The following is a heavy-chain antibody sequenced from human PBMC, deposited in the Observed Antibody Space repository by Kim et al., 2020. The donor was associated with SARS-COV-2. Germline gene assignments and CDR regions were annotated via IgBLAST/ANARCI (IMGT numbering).Heavy chain of an antibody. CDR2: ISGDGGEI. CDR3: VRGQQWLIKN. D-gene: IGHD6-19*01. CDR1: GFTFDDYA. J-gene: IGHJ4*02. Sequence: GGSLRLSCAASGFTFDDYAIQWVRQVPGKGLEWVSLISGDGGEIKYADSVKGWFTISRDNSKKSVYLQMNSLRSEDTALYYCVRGQQWLIKNWGQGTQVTVSS. V-gene: IGHV3-43*02.